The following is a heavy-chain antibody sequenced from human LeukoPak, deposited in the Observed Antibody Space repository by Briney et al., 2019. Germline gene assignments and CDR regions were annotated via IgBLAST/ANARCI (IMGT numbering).Heavy chain of an antibody. CDR3: AKDRDVWGSLLDY. CDR1: GFTFSSYA. V-gene: IGHV3-23*01. CDR2: ISGSGGST. Sequence: GGSLRLSCAASGFTFSSYAMSWVRQAPGKGLEWVSGISGSGGSTYYADSVKGRFTIARDKSKNTLYLQMNSLRAEDTAVYYSAKDRDVWGSLLDYWGQGTLVTVSS. J-gene: IGHJ4*02. D-gene: IGHD3-16*01.